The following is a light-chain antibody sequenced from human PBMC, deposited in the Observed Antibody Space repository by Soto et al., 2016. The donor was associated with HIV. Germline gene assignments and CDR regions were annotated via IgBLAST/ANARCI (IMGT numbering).Light chain of an antibody. CDR2: MVS. Sequence: DVVMTQSPLSLPVTLGQPASISCRSSQSLVHSDGNTYLNWFHQRPGQSPRRLIYMVSNRDSGVPDRFSASGSGTDFTPKISRVEAEDVGVYYCMQSTPWPCTFGQGSQLEIK. V-gene: IGKV2-30*02. J-gene: IGKJ2*02. CDR3: MQSTPWPCT. CDR1: QSLVHSDGNTY.